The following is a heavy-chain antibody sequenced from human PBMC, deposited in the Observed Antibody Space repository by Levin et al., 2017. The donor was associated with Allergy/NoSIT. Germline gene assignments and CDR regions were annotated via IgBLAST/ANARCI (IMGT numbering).Heavy chain of an antibody. CDR2: IYYSGST. Sequence: PGGSLRLSCTVSGGSISSYYWSWIRQPPGKGLEWIGYIYYSGSTNYNPSLKSRVTISVDTSKNQFSLKLSSVTAADTAVYYCARGRRGYGGKLRNPHNWFDPWGQGTLVTVSS. CDR1: GGSISSYY. V-gene: IGHV4-59*01. J-gene: IGHJ5*02. CDR3: ARGRRGYGGKLRNPHNWFDP. D-gene: IGHD4-23*01.